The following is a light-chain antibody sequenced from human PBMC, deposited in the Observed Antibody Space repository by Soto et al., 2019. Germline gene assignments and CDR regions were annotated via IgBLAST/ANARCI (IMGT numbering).Light chain of an antibody. Sequence: QSVLTQPPSVSAAPGQKVTIPCSGSSSNIGSNYVSWYQHLPGTAPKLLIYDNDNRPSGIPDRFSGSKSGTSATLGITGLQTGDEADYYCATWDRRLSAGVFGGGTQLTVL. J-gene: IGLJ3*02. CDR2: DND. CDR3: ATWDRRLSAGV. V-gene: IGLV1-51*01. CDR1: SSNIGSNY.